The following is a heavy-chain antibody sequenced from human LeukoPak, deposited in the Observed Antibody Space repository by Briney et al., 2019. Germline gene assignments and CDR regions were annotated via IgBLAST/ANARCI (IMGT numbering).Heavy chain of an antibody. Sequence: PGGSLRLSCKGSGYSFTSYWISWVRRMPGKGLEWMGRIDPSDSYTNYSPSFQGNVTISADKSISTAYLQWSGLKASDTAMYYCARRKYYYDSSGYYDKYYFDYWGQGTLVTVSS. V-gene: IGHV5-10-1*01. D-gene: IGHD3-22*01. CDR2: IDPSDSYT. CDR1: GYSFTSYW. CDR3: ARRKYYYDSSGYYDKYYFDY. J-gene: IGHJ4*02.